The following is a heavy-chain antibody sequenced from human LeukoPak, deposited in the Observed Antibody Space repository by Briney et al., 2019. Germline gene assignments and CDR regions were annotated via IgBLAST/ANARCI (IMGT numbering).Heavy chain of an antibody. CDR3: VRQVGTITVFDY. Sequence: PGGSLRLSCAASGFTLSSYAMSWVRQAPGKGLEWVSLISGNAGSTYYANSVKGRFTISRDNSKNTLYLQMMSLRAADTAVYYCVRQVGTITVFDYWGQGTLVTVSS. D-gene: IGHD5-12*01. CDR1: GFTLSSYA. CDR2: ISGNAGST. V-gene: IGHV3-23*01. J-gene: IGHJ4*02.